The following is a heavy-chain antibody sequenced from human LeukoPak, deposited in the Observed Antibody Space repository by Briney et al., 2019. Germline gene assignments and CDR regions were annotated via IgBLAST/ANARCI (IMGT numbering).Heavy chain of an antibody. V-gene: IGHV4-34*01. CDR1: GESFSGYF. Sequence: SGTLSLTCAVSGESFSGYFWTWIRQPPGKGLEWIGESNHFGSTDYNPSLKSRVTISVDTSKKQFSLNVRSVTDADTAVYFCARGRLQLWSFPLPYNHYAIDVCGQGTTVTVSS. D-gene: IGHD5-18*01. CDR3: ARGRLQLWSFPLPYNHYAIDV. CDR2: SNHFGST. J-gene: IGHJ6*02.